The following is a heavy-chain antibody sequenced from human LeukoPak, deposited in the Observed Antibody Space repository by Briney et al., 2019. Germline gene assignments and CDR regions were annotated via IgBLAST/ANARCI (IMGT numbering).Heavy chain of an antibody. CDR3: AKDLYGYVWGSYRSFLGGVVGYFDY. J-gene: IGHJ4*02. D-gene: IGHD3-16*02. Sequence: GGSLRLSCAASGFAFSSYAMSWVRQAPGKGLEWVSAISGSGGSTYYADSVKGRFTISRDNSKNTLYLQMNSLRAEDTAVYYCAKDLYGYVWGSYRSFLGGVVGYFDYWGQGTLVTVSS. CDR2: ISGSGGST. CDR1: GFAFSSYA. V-gene: IGHV3-23*01.